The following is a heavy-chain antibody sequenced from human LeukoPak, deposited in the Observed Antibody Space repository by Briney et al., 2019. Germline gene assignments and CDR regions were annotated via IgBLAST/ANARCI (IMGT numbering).Heavy chain of an antibody. V-gene: IGHV4-39*01. Sequence: GSLRLSCAASGFTFSSYAMSWIRQPPGKGLEWIGSIYYSGSTYYNPSLKSRVTISVDTSKNQFSLKLSSVTAADTAVYYCARHRKGYYYDSSGYYDYWGQGTLVTVSS. CDR2: IYYSGST. CDR1: GFTFSSYA. J-gene: IGHJ4*02. D-gene: IGHD3-22*01. CDR3: ARHRKGYYYDSSGYYDY.